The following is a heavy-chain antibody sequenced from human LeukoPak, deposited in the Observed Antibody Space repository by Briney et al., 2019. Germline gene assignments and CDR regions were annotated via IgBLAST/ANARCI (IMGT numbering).Heavy chain of an antibody. V-gene: IGHV1-18*01. CDR2: ISAYNGST. CDR3: ARYDYGDYVFDY. D-gene: IGHD4-17*01. CDR1: GYTFTSYG. J-gene: IGHJ4*02. Sequence: ASVKVSCKASGYTFTSYGISWVRQAPGQGLEWMGWISAYNGSTNYAQKLQGRVTMTTDTSTSTAYMELRSLRSDDTAVYYCARYDYGDYVFDYWGQGTLVTVSS.